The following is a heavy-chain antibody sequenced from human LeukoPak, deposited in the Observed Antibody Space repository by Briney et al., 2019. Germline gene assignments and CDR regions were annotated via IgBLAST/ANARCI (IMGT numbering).Heavy chain of an antibody. CDR2: IKQDGSEK. CDR3: ARPYSSGWYAQFDC. D-gene: IGHD6-19*01. Sequence: SGGSLRLSCAASGFTFSSYWMSWVRQAPGKGLEWVANIKQDGSEKYYVDSVKGRFTISRDNAKNSMYLQMNSLRAEDTAVYYCARPYSSGWYAQFDCWGQGTLVTVSS. J-gene: IGHJ4*02. V-gene: IGHV3-7*01. CDR1: GFTFSSYW.